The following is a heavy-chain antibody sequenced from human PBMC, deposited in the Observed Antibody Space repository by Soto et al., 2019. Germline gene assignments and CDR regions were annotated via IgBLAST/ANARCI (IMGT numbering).Heavy chain of an antibody. V-gene: IGHV4-39*01. D-gene: IGHD5-12*01. CDR3: MNYNSGWKY. J-gene: IGHJ4*02. CDR2: ISYSGST. CDR1: GVSISSHGYF. Sequence: QLQLQESGPGLVQPSETLSLTCTVSGVSISSHGYFWGWIRQPPGQGLEWIGMISYSGSTYYSPSLKSRVTISADTSKNQLSLRLSSVTAADTAVFHCMNYNSGWKYWGQGTVVTVSS.